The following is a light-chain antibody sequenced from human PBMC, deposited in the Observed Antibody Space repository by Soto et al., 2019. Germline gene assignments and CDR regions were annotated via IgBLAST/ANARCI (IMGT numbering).Light chain of an antibody. CDR2: YAS. V-gene: IGKV3-15*01. J-gene: IGKJ5*01. Sequence: EIMMTQSPATLSVSPGERATLSCRASQSVRNNLAWYQQKPGQAPRLLIYYASTRATGVPARFSGSESGTEFTLTISSLQSEDSALYYCQQYNNWPPITFGQGTRLEIK. CDR3: QQYNNWPPIT. CDR1: QSVRNN.